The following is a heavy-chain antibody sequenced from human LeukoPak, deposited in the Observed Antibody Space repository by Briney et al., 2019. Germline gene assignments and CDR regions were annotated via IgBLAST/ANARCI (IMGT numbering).Heavy chain of an antibody. CDR3: ARGPSDSSGYYHKFDY. J-gene: IGHJ4*02. V-gene: IGHV4-4*02. CDR1: GGSISSSNW. Sequence: SGTLSLTCAVSGGSISSSNWWSWVRQPPGKGLEWIGEIYHSGSTNYNPSLKSRVTISVDTSKNQFSLKLSSVTAADTAVYYCARGPSDSSGYYHKFDYWGQGTLVTVSS. CDR2: IYHSGST. D-gene: IGHD3-22*01.